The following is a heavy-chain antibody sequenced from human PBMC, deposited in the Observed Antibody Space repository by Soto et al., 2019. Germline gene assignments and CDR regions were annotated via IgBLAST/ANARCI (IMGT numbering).Heavy chain of an antibody. Sequence: QVQLVQSGAEVKKPGASVKVSCKASGYTFTTYGISWVRQAPGQGLEWMGWISAYNGNTNSAQKLQGRVTMTTDTPTSKAYMELRSLRSDDTAVYYCARDSVYCSGDSCYPFDYWGQGTLVTVSS. CDR1: GYTFTTYG. J-gene: IGHJ4*02. CDR3: ARDSVYCSGDSCYPFDY. V-gene: IGHV1-18*01. D-gene: IGHD2-15*01. CDR2: ISAYNGNT.